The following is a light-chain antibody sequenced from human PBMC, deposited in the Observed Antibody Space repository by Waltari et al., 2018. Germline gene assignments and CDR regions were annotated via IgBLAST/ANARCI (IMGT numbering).Light chain of an antibody. V-gene: IGKV1-12*01. CDR3: QQCNNFPPT. CDR1: QGISNY. Sequence: DIHMTQSTSSVSASVGDRVTITCRASQGISNYLAWYQQKPGNAPKFLIYAASILQSGVPSRFSGSGSGTEFTLTINGLQPEDFATYFCQQCNNFPPTFGQGTEVEI. CDR2: AAS. J-gene: IGKJ1*01.